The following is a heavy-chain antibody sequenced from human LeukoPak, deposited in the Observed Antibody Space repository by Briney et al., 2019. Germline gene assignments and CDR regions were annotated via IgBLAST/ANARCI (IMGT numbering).Heavy chain of an antibody. J-gene: IGHJ3*02. V-gene: IGHV5-51*01. Sequence: GESLKISCKGSGYSFTSFWIGWVRQMPGKGLEWMGIIYPGDSDTKYSPSFQGQVTISADKSISTAYLQWSSLKASDTAMYYCARQGIRDTTMVKSDAFDIWGQGTMVTVSS. D-gene: IGHD5-18*01. CDR1: GYSFTSFW. CDR2: IYPGDSDT. CDR3: ARQGIRDTTMVKSDAFDI.